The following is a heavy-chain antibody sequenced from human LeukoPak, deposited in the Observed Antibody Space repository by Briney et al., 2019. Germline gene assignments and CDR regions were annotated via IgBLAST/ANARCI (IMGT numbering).Heavy chain of an antibody. J-gene: IGHJ4*02. CDR1: GFTFSSYS. Sequence: PGGSLRLSCAASGFTFSSYSMNWVRQAPGKGLEWVSYIGSAGNTIYYADSVKGRFTVSRDNAKNSLYLQMNSLRAEDTAVYYCTRPFYCSGGACYSGLGYWGQGTLVTVSS. CDR3: TRPFYCSGGACYSGLGY. CDR2: IGSAGNTI. D-gene: IGHD2-15*01. V-gene: IGHV3-48*04.